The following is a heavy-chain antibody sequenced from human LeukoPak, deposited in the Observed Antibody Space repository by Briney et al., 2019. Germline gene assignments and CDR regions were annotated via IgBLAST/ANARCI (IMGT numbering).Heavy chain of an antibody. D-gene: IGHD3-22*01. CDR2: IYYSGST. Sequence: SETLSLTCTVSGGSISSYYWSWIRQPPGKGLEWIGYIYYSGSTNYNPSLKSRVTISVDTSKNQFSLKLSSVTAADTAVYYCARLPHGTMTPDYWGQGTLVTVSS. CDR1: GGSISSYY. J-gene: IGHJ4*02. CDR3: ARLPHGTMTPDY. V-gene: IGHV4-59*08.